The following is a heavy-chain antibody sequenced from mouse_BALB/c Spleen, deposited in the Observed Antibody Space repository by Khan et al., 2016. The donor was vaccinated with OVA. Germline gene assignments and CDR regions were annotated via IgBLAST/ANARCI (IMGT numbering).Heavy chain of an antibody. CDR2: IYPGDGDT. J-gene: IGHJ3*01. Sequence: VQLQQSGAELVRPGSSVKISCKASGYAFSSYWMNWVKQRPGQGLEWIGQIYPGDGDTNYNGKFQGKATLTADKSSSTAYMPRSSLTSEDSAVEFCVRGMNWDRFAYWGQGTLVTVSA. CDR1: GYAFSSYW. D-gene: IGHD4-1*01. CDR3: VRGMNWDRFAY. V-gene: IGHV1-80*01.